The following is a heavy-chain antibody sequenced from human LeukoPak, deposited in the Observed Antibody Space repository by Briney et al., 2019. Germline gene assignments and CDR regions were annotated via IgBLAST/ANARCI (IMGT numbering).Heavy chain of an antibody. CDR3: ARSEYGSGSYSTFDI. Sequence: NASETLSLTCTVSGGSISSGSHYWGWIRQPPGEGLEWIGSIYYSGSTYYNPSLKSRVTIFVDTSKNQFSLKLTSVTAADTAVFYCARSEYGSGSYSTFDISGQGTMVTVSS. CDR1: GGSISSGSHY. CDR2: IYYSGST. D-gene: IGHD3-10*01. V-gene: IGHV4-39*01. J-gene: IGHJ3*02.